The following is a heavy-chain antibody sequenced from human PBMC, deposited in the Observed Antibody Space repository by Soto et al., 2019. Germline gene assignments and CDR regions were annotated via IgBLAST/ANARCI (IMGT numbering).Heavy chain of an antibody. CDR1: GYTFTNYW. D-gene: IGHD3-16*01. CDR2: IFPGDSDT. Sequence: GESLKISCKAIGYTFTNYWIGWVRQTPGKGLEWMGIIFPGDSDTRYNPSFEGQVTVSADESISTAYLQWNTLKASDTAMYYCVRPNFGALTHFEFWGQGTLVTVYS. J-gene: IGHJ4*02. V-gene: IGHV5-51*01. CDR3: VRPNFGALTHFEF.